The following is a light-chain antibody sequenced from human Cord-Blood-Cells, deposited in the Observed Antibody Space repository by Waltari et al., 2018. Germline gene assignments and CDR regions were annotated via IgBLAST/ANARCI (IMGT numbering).Light chain of an antibody. J-gene: IGLJ2*01. CDR3: CSYAGSSTVV. V-gene: IGLV2-23*01. CDR2: EGS. CDR1: SSDVGCYNL. Sequence: QSALTQPASVSGSPGQSSTISCTGTSSDVGCYNLVSWYQQHPGKALKLMIYEGSKRPSGVSNRFSGSKSGNTASLTISGLQAEDEADYYCCSYAGSSTVVFGGGTKLTVL.